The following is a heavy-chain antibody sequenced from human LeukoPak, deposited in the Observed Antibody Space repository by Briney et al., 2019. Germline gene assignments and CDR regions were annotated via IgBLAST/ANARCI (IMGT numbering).Heavy chain of an antibody. CDR3: ARGIDGNYDYVTGNWVCAFDI. V-gene: IGHV3-48*03. Sequence: PGGSLRLSCAASGFSFNTHEMNWIRQSPGKGLEWVAYISRGGGTIHYADSVKGRFSISRDTATNTLYLQMNSLRGEDTAVYFCARGIDGNYDYVTGNWVCAFDIWGRGTMVTVSS. D-gene: IGHD3-9*01. CDR2: ISRGGGTI. J-gene: IGHJ3*02. CDR1: GFSFNTHE.